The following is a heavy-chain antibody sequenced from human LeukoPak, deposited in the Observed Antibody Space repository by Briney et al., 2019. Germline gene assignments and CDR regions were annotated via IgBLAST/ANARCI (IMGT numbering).Heavy chain of an antibody. CDR1: GFTFSTYA. CDR2: IGAEGDT. J-gene: IGHJ3*01. D-gene: IGHD4-17*01. Sequence: PGGSLRLSCAASGFTFSTYAMSWVRQAPGKGLQWVAFIGAEGDTYYAESVKGRFTVSRVNSRNTIYLHLNSLTGDDTATYYCVKSATVTTPRGRFDVWGQGTMVTVSS. V-gene: IGHV3-23*01. CDR3: VKSATVTTPRGRFDV.